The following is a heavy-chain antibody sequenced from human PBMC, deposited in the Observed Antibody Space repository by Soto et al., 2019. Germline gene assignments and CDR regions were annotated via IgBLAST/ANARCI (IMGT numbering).Heavy chain of an antibody. CDR1: GYTFTSYD. J-gene: IGHJ2*01. CDR2: MNPNSGNT. Sequence: QVQLVQSGAEVKKPGASVKVSCKASGYTFTSYDINWVRQATGQGLEWMGWMNPNSGNTGYAQKFQGRVTMTRNTSISTAYMELSSLRPEDTAVYYCARGRPRLRGWYFDLWGRGTLVTVSS. CDR3: ARGRPRLRGWYFDL. D-gene: IGHD2-15*01. V-gene: IGHV1-8*01.